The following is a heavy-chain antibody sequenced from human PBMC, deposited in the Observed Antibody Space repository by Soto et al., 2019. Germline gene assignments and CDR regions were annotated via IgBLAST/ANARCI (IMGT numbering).Heavy chain of an antibody. D-gene: IGHD2-2*01. CDR1: GFTFSSYA. J-gene: IGHJ4*02. CDR3: AKANSFSCSGTTCYAFYFDY. V-gene: IGHV3-23*01. CDR2: ISGSGGRT. Sequence: EVQLLESVGGFVPPGGSLRLSCAVSGFTFSSYAMSWVRQAPGKGLEWISYISGSGGRTYYADSVKGRFTISRDNSKNTVYLQMNSLRVEDTAVYYCAKANSFSCSGTTCYAFYFDYWGQGTLVTVSS.